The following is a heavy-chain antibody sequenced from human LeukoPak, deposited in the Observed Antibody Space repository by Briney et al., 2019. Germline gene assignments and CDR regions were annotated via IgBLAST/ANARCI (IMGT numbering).Heavy chain of an antibody. Sequence: GGSLRLSCAASGFTFPNFEMNWVRQAPGQGLEWISYIGPNGIYDADSVKGRFTISRDNSKNTLFLRMRSLRAEDTAIYYCARNPKRAYDSTGHYYYYFYYMDVWGKGTTVTISS. J-gene: IGHJ6*03. CDR3: ARNPKRAYDSTGHYYYYFYYMDV. V-gene: IGHV3-23*01. CDR2: IGPNGI. D-gene: IGHD3-22*01. CDR1: GFTFPNFE.